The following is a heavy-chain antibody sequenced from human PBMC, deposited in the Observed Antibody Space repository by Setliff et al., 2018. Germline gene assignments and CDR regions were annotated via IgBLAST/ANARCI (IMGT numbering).Heavy chain of an antibody. V-gene: IGHV4-38-2*01. CDR2: VSHSGSP. Sequence: SETLSLTCDVSGYSFKSDDYWAWIRQSPGRGLEWIGSVSHSGSPYYNPSLKSRVSISEDRSKNRLSLKLNSVTAADTAIYYCVRQEEETSTVMYYFTSWGPGTLVTVSS. CDR3: VRQEEETSTVMYYFTS. CDR1: GYSFKSDDY. J-gene: IGHJ4*02. D-gene: IGHD3-10*01.